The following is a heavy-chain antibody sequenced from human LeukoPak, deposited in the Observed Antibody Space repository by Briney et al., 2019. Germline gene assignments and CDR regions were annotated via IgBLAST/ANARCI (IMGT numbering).Heavy chain of an antibody. CDR2: ISSRDSTI. V-gene: IGHV3-48*03. D-gene: IGHD2-2*01. J-gene: IGHJ4*02. CDR1: GFTVSSNY. CDR3: ARRYCSSSSCTLDY. Sequence: GGSLRLSCAASGFTVSSNYMSWVRQAPGKGLEWVSYISSRDSTIYYADSVKGRFTISRDNAKNSLYLQMNSLRAEDTAVYYCARRYCSSSSCTLDYWGQGTLVTVSS.